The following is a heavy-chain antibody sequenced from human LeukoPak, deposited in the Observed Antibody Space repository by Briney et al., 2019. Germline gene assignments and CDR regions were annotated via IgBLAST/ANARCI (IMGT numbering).Heavy chain of an antibody. Sequence: PSQTLSLTCTVSGGSISSGSYYWSWIRQPAGKGLEWIGRIYTSGSTNYNPSLKSRVTISVDTSKNQFSLKLSSVTAADRAVYYCAREAYYYDSSGYLNWFDPWGQGTLVTVSS. V-gene: IGHV4-61*02. J-gene: IGHJ5*02. CDR1: GGSISSGSYY. CDR2: IYTSGST. CDR3: AREAYYYDSSGYLNWFDP. D-gene: IGHD3-22*01.